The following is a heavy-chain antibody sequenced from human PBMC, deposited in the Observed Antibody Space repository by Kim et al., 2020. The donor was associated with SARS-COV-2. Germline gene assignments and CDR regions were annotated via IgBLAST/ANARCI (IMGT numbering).Heavy chain of an antibody. J-gene: IGHJ4*02. V-gene: IGHV1-69*01. CDR3: ARGGGYGGNSVADC. Sequence: ARECQGRVTMTADESTSTAYMELGSLRSEDTAVYYCARGGGYGGNSVADCWGQGTLVTVSS. D-gene: IGHD2-21*02.